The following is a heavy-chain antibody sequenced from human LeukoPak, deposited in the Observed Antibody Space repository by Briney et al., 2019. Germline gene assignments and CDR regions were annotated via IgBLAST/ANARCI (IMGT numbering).Heavy chain of an antibody. CDR1: GGTFSSYA. CDR3: ARDPHDSSGYEDY. V-gene: IGHV1-69*13. J-gene: IGHJ4*02. D-gene: IGHD3-22*01. CDR2: IIPIFGTA. Sequence: SVKVSCKASGGTFSSYAISWVRQAPGQGLEWMGGIIPIFGTANYAQKFQGRVTLTADESTSTAYMELSSLRSEDTAVYYCARDPHDSSGYEDYWGQGTLVTVSS.